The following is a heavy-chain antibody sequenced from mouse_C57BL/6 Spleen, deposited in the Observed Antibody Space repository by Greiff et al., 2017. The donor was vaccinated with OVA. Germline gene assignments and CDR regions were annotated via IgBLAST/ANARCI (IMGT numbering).Heavy chain of an antibody. V-gene: IGHV1-26*01. Sequence: VQLQQSGPELVKPGASVKISCKASGYTFTDYYMNWVKQSHGKSLEWIGDINPNNGGTSYNQKFKGKATLTVDKSSSTAYMELRSLTSEDSAVYYCARRDFAARGYFDVWGTGTTVTVSS. CDR3: ARRDFAARGYFDV. CDR1: GYTFTDYY. J-gene: IGHJ1*03. D-gene: IGHD3-3*01. CDR2: INPNNGGT.